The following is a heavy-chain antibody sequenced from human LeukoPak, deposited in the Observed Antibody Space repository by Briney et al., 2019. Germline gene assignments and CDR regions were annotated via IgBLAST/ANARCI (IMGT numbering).Heavy chain of an antibody. CDR3: ARGAQGVDAFDI. D-gene: IGHD2-8*01. Sequence: SQTLSLTCTVSGGSISSGDYYWSWIRQPPGKGLEWIGYIYYSGSTYYNPSLKSRVTISVDTSKNQFSLKLSSVTAADTAVYYCARGAQGVDAFDIWGQGTMVTVSS. CDR1: GGSISSGDYY. V-gene: IGHV4-30-4*01. CDR2: IYYSGST. J-gene: IGHJ3*02.